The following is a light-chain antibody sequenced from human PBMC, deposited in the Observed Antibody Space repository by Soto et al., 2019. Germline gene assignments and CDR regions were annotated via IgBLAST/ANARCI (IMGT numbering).Light chain of an antibody. CDR2: GAS. CDR1: QSFGSN. CDR3: QQYNDWPSMYT. V-gene: IGKV3-15*01. Sequence: EIVMTQSPATLSVSPGERATLSCRASQSFGSNLAWYQQKPGQAPRLLIYGASTRATGVPARFSGSGSGTEFTLTISSLQSEDFPVYYCQQYNDWPSMYTFGQGTKLEMK. J-gene: IGKJ2*01.